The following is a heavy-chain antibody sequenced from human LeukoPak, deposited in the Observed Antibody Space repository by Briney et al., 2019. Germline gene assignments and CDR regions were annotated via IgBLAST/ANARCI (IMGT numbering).Heavy chain of an antibody. V-gene: IGHV4-31*03. CDR2: IYYSGST. J-gene: IGHJ4*02. CDR1: GDSISSGGYY. CDR3: ARVSEEYYDFWSGYPGFFDY. Sequence: KPSETLSLTCTVSGDSISSGGYYWNWIRQHPGKGLEWIGYIYYSGSTYYNPSLKSRVTISLDTSKNQFSLKLSSVTAADTAVYYCARVSEEYYDFWSGYPGFFDYWGQGTLVTVSS. D-gene: IGHD3-3*01.